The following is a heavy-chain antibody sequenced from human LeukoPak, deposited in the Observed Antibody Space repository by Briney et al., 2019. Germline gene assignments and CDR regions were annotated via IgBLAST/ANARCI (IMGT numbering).Heavy chain of an antibody. V-gene: IGHV1-2*06. D-gene: IGHD2-8*01. CDR1: GYTFTSYY. CDR2: IDPNSGGT. CDR3: ARDSRVSGDY. J-gene: IGHJ4*02. Sequence: ASVKVSCKASGYTFTSYYMHWVRQAPGQGLEWMGRIDPNSGGTKYAQKFQGRVTMTRDTSINTAYMELSSLRSDDMAVYYCARDSRVSGDYWGQGTLVTVSS.